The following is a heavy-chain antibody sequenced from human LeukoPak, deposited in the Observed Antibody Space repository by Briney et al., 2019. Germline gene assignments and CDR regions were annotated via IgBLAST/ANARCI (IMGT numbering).Heavy chain of an antibody. V-gene: IGHV1-69*06. Sequence: ASVKVSCKASGGTFSSYAISWVRQAPGQGLEWMGGIIPIFGTANYAQKFQGRVTITADKSTSTAYMELSSLRSDDTAVYYCARYINRHTLYYYFDYWGQGTLVTVSS. CDR2: IIPIFGTA. CDR3: ARYINRHTLYYYFDY. D-gene: IGHD1-14*01. J-gene: IGHJ4*02. CDR1: GGTFSSYA.